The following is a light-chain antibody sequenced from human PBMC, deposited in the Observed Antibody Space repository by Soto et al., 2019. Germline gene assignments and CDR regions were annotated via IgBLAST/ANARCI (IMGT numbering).Light chain of an antibody. CDR1: QSVSSSY. CDR2: GAS. J-gene: IGKJ4*01. Sequence: EIVLTQSPGTLSLSPGERATLSCRASQSVSSSYLAWYQQKPGQAPRLLIYGASTRATGIPDRFSGSGSGTDFTFTISRLESEDFPVYFCQQYCSSPLTFGGGTKVEIK. CDR3: QQYCSSPLT. V-gene: IGKV3-20*01.